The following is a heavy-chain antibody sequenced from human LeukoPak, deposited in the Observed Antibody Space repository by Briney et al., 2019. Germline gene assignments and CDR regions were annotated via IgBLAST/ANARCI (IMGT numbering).Heavy chain of an antibody. CDR2: ISGSGGST. Sequence: PGGSLRLSCAASGFTFSSYAMSWVRQAPGKGLEWVSAISGSGGSTYYADSVKGRFTISRDNSKNTLYLQMNSLRAEDTAVYYCAKSLRSQIRWLADYWGQGTLVTVSS. V-gene: IGHV3-23*01. CDR1: GFTFSSYA. D-gene: IGHD6-19*01. CDR3: AKSLRSQIRWLADY. J-gene: IGHJ4*02.